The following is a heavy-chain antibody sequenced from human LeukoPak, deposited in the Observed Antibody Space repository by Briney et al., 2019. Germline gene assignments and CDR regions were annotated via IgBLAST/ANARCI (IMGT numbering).Heavy chain of an antibody. CDR2: LSTSTTFI. V-gene: IGHV3-11*03. J-gene: IGHJ5*02. D-gene: IGHD2-21*01. CDR3: ARSPDVVETWFDL. Sequence: GKSLRLSCAASGFTFTDYYMSWIRQAPGKGLEWVSYLSTSTTFINYADSVRGRFTISRDNAKNSLYLQMNSLRAEDTAVYYCARSPDVVETWFDLWGQGTLVTVSS. CDR1: GFTFTDYY.